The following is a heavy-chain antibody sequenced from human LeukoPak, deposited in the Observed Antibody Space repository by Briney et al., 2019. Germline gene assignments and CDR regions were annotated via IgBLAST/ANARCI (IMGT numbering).Heavy chain of an antibody. V-gene: IGHV1-46*01. J-gene: IGHJ4*02. CDR1: GYTFTSYY. Sequence: ASVKVSCKASGYTFTSYYIHWVRQTPGQGLEWMGIINPSGGSTSYAQKFQGRDTMTRDTSTSTVDMELSSLRSEDTAVYYCARVGSTRSFDYWGQGTLVTVSS. CDR3: ARVGSTRSFDY. CDR2: INPSGGST. D-gene: IGHD2-2*01.